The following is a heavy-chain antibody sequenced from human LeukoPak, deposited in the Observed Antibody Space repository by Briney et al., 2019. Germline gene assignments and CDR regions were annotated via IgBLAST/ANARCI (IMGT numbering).Heavy chain of an antibody. CDR1: GFTFSSYA. CDR2: ISYDGSNK. V-gene: IGHV3-30*04. CDR3: ARAPEDYFDY. Sequence: GRSLRLSCAASGFTFSSYAMHWVRQAPGKGLEWVAVISYDGSNKYYADSVKGRFTISRDNSKNTLYLQMNSLRAEDTAVYYRARAPEDYFDYWGQGTLVTVSS. D-gene: IGHD1-14*01. J-gene: IGHJ4*02.